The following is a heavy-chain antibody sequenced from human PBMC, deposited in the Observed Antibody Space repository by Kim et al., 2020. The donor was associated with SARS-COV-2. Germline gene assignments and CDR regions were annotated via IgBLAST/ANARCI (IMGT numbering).Heavy chain of an antibody. V-gene: IGHV5-51*01. J-gene: IGHJ4*02. CDR3: ARQKAYSSGGVDY. Sequence: YSPSFQGQVTISAEKSISTAYLQWSSLKASDTAVYYCARQKAYSSGGVDYWGQGTLVTVSS. D-gene: IGHD6-19*01.